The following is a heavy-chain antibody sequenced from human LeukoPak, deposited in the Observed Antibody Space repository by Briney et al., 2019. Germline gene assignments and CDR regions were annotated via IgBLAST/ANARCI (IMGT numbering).Heavy chain of an antibody. CDR1: GGSMSRYY. CDR2: IYYSGNT. Sequence: SETLSLTCNVSGGSMSRYYGNWIRQPPGKEREGIGYIYYSGNTNYNPSLQSRVTISVDTSKNQFSLKLSSVTAADTDVYYCARGRSGFGGNSDSWGQGTLVTVSS. V-gene: IGHV4-59*01. CDR3: ARGRSGFGGNSDS. D-gene: IGHD4-23*01. J-gene: IGHJ4*02.